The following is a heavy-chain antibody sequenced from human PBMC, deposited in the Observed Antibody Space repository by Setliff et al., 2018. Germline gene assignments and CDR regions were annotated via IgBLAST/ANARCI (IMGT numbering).Heavy chain of an antibody. J-gene: IGHJ5*02. Sequence: PGGSLRLSCTTSGFIFGDYAMSWVRQAPGKGLEWVSYINSGGSLIYYADSVKGRFTISRDNAKSSLYLQMNSLRAEDTAVYYCARDLIRGAPNWFDPWGQGTLVTVSS. D-gene: IGHD3-10*01. CDR1: GFIFGDYA. CDR3: ARDLIRGAPNWFDP. CDR2: INSGGSLI. V-gene: IGHV3-48*03.